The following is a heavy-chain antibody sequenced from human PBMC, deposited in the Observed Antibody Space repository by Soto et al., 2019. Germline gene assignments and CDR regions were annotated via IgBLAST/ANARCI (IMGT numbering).Heavy chain of an antibody. D-gene: IGHD1-26*01. J-gene: IGHJ6*02. V-gene: IGHV4-38-2*02. CDR2: IFHSGST. CDR1: GYYISSGYH. Sequence: NPSETLSLTCAVSGYYISSGYHWGWIRQPPGKGLEWIGNIFHSGSTHYNPSLKSRVTISVDTSKNQFSLKLRSVTAADRAVYYCARDKWAMGGMDVWGQGTTVTVSS. CDR3: ARDKWAMGGMDV.